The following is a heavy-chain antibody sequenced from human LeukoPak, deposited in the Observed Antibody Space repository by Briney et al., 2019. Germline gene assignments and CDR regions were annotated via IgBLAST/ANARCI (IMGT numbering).Heavy chain of an antibody. D-gene: IGHD2/OR15-2a*01. CDR3: TKGQNGTSFDP. Sequence: GGSLRLSCAASGFSFSSYAMSWVRHAPGKGLEWVSSASGSGGTTDYADSVKGRFIISRDNPKNTLYLQMNSLRGEDTAMYYCTKGQNGTSFDPWGQGTLVTVSS. CDR1: GFSFSSYA. CDR2: ASGSGGTT. J-gene: IGHJ5*02. V-gene: IGHV3-23*01.